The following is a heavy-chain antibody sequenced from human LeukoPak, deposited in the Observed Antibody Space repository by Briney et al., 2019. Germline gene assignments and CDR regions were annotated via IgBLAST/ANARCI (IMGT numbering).Heavy chain of an antibody. D-gene: IGHD4-17*01. CDR3: AKGLGDYVDY. J-gene: IGHJ4*02. CDR2: ISGSGGST. V-gene: IGHV3-23*01. CDR1: GFAFSSYA. Sequence: GGSLRLSCAASGFAFSSYAMSWVRQAPGKGLEWVSAISGSGGSTYYADSVKGRFTISRDNSKSTLYLQMNSLRAEDTAVYYCAKGLGDYVDYWGQGTLVTVSS.